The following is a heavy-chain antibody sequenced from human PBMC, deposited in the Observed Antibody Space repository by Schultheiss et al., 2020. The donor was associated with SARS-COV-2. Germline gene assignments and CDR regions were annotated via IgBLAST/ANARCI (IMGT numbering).Heavy chain of an antibody. CDR3: AREGGNYYDSSGYIIGYYYYGMDV. D-gene: IGHD3-22*01. CDR1: GGSFSGYY. V-gene: IGHV4-34*01. CDR2: INHSGST. Sequence: SQTLSLTCAVYGGSFSGYYWSWIRQPPGKGLEWIGEINHSGSTNYNPSLKSRVTISVDTSKNQFSLKLSSVTAADTAVYYCAREGGNYYDSSGYIIGYYYYGMDVWGQGTTVTVSS. J-gene: IGHJ6*02.